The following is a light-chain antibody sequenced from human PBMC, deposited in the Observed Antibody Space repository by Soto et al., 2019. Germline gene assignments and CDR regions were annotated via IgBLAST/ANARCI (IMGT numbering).Light chain of an antibody. CDR3: QQHKRWPLT. Sequence: EIVMTQSPATLSVSPGERATLSCRAIQSVSSNLAWYQHKPGQAPRLIMYAASTRATGIPTRFSGSGSGSGTEFTLTISSLQSGDFAVYYCQQHKRWPLTFGGGIKVDIK. V-gene: IGKV3-15*01. J-gene: IGKJ4*01. CDR1: QSVSSN. CDR2: AAS.